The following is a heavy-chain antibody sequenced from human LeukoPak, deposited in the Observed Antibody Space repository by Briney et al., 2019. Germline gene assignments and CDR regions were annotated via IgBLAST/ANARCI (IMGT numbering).Heavy chain of an antibody. V-gene: IGHV4-31*03. CDR2: IYYSGST. J-gene: IGHJ4*02. CDR1: GGSSSSGGYY. CDR3: ARDNQLLYYFDY. D-gene: IGHD2-2*01. Sequence: KPSQTLSLTCTVSGGSSSSGGYYWSWIRQRPGKGLEWIGYIYYSGSTYYNPSLKSRVTISVDTSKNQFSLKLSSVTAADTAVYYCARDNQLLYYFDYWGQGTLVTVSS.